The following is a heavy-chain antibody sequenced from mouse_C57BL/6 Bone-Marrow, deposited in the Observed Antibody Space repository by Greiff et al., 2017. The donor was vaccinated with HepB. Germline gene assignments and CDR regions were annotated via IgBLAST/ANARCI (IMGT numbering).Heavy chain of an antibody. D-gene: IGHD1-1*01. Sequence: QVQLQQPGAELVKPGASVKMSCKASGYTFTSYWITWVKQRPGQGLEWIGDIYPGSGSTNYNEKFKSKATLTVDKSSSTAYMQLSSLTSEDSAVYYCARDGSSLNYWGQGTTLTVSS. CDR1: GYTFTSYW. J-gene: IGHJ2*01. V-gene: IGHV1-55*01. CDR2: IYPGSGST. CDR3: ARDGSSLNY.